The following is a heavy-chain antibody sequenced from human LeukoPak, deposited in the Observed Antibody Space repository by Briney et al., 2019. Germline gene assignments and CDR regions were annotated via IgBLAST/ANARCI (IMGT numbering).Heavy chain of an antibody. CDR3: AKALGRYYDSSGYYLADAFDI. V-gene: IGHV3-9*01. CDR2: ISWNSGSI. J-gene: IGHJ3*02. D-gene: IGHD3-22*01. Sequence: GRSLRLSCAASGFTFDDYAMHWVRQAPGKGLEWVSGISWNSGSIGYADSVKGRFTISRDNAKNSLYLQMNSLRAEDTALYYCAKALGRYYDSSGYYLADAFDIWGQGTMVTVSS. CDR1: GFTFDDYA.